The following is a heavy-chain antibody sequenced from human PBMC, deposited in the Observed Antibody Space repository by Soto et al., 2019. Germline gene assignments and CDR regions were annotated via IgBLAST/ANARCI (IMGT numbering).Heavy chain of an antibody. V-gene: IGHV4-39*01. CDR2: IYYSGST. CDR1: GGSISSSSYY. CDR3: ARHSPSYGDYTNYDYYYMDV. Sequence: SETLSLTCTVSGGSISSSSYYWGWIRQPPGKGLEWIGSIYYSGSTYYNPSLKSRVIISVDTSKNQFSLKLSSVTAADTAVYYCARHSPSYGDYTNYDYYYMDVWGKGTTVTVSS. J-gene: IGHJ6*03. D-gene: IGHD4-17*01.